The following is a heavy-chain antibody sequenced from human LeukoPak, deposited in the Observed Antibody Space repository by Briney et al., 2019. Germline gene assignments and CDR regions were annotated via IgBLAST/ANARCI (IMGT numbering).Heavy chain of an antibody. J-gene: IGHJ4*02. CDR3: ARGAY. CDR1: GVSIGSHY. Sequence: PSETLSLICTVSGVSIGSHYWSWIRQSPGKGLEWIGCVYNSGTTVYNPSLTGPVTISVDTSKNQYSLNLRSVTAADAAVYYCARGAYWGQGILVTVSS. V-gene: IGHV4-59*11. CDR2: VYNSGTT.